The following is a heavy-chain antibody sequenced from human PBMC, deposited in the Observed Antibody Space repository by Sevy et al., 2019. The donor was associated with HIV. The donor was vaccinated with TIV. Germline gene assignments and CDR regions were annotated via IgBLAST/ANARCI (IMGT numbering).Heavy chain of an antibody. CDR1: GFTFSSYW. Sequence: GGSLRLSCAASGFTFSSYWMSWVRQAPGKGLEWVANIKQDGSEKYYVDSVKGRFTISRDNAKNSLYLQMNSLRAEDTAVYYCAREGVEMVTGVIDYWGQGTLVTVSS. CDR3: AREGVEMVTGVIDY. V-gene: IGHV3-7*01. D-gene: IGHD5-18*01. CDR2: IKQDGSEK. J-gene: IGHJ4*02.